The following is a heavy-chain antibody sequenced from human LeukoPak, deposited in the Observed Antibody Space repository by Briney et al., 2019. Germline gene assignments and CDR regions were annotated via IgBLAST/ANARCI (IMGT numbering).Heavy chain of an antibody. CDR2: IIPIFGTA. V-gene: IGHV1-69*01. J-gene: IGHJ4*02. D-gene: IGHD4-17*01. CDR3: ARLEITTVTTSDY. CDR1: GGTFSSYA. Sequence: SVKVSCKASGGTFSSYAISWVRQAPGQGLEWMGGIIPIFGTANYAQKFQGRVTITADESTSTAYMELSSLRPEDTAVYYCARLEITTVTTSDYWGQGTLVTVSS.